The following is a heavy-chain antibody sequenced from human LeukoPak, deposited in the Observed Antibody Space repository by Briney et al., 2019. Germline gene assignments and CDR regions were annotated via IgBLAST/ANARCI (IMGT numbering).Heavy chain of an antibody. V-gene: IGHV4-61*02. CDR1: GGSISSGSYY. Sequence: PSETLSLTCTVSGGSISSGSYYWSWIRQPAGKGLEWIGRIYTSGSTNYNPSLKSRVTISVDTSKNQFSLKLSSVTAADTAVYYCIAVAGTPGSFDYWGQGTLVTVSS. J-gene: IGHJ4*02. CDR3: IAVAGTPGSFDY. D-gene: IGHD6-19*01. CDR2: IYTSGST.